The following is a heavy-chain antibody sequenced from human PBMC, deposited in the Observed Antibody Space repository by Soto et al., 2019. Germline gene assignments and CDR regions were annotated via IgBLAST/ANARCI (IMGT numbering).Heavy chain of an antibody. CDR2: ISSSSSTI. CDR3: ARGLYYYDSSGYWGY. D-gene: IGHD3-22*01. V-gene: IGHV3-48*02. CDR1: GFTFSSYS. J-gene: IGHJ4*02. Sequence: GGSLRLACAASGFTFSSYSMNWVRQAPGKGLEWVSYISSSSSTIYYADSVKGRFTISRDNAKNSLYLQMNSLRDEDTAVYYCARGLYYYDSSGYWGYWGQGTLVTVSS.